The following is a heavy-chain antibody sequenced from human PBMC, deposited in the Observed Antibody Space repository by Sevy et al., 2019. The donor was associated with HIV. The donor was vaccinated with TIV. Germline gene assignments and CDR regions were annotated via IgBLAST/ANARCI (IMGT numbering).Heavy chain of an antibody. CDR3: ATTKDYYDSSGYPFDH. V-gene: IGHV1-24*01. D-gene: IGHD3-22*01. CDR1: GYTLTALS. CDR2: FDPEDGES. Sequence: ASVKVSCKVSGYTLTALSMHWVRQALGKGLEWMGTFDPEDGESRFAQKFQGRVTMTEDTSTDTAYMELSSLRSEDTAVYFCATTKDYYDSSGYPFDHWGQGALVTVSS. J-gene: IGHJ4*02.